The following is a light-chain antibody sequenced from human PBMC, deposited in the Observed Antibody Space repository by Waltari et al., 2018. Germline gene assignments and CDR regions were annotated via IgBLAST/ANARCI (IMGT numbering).Light chain of an antibody. CDR2: EVS. Sequence: QSALTQSASVSGSPGQSITISCTGTGSDVGGYNYVSWYQQHPGKAPKLMIYEVSNRPSGVSNRFSGSKSGNTASLTISGLQAEDEADYYCSSYTSSSTLVVFGGGTKLTVL. V-gene: IGLV2-14*01. J-gene: IGLJ2*01. CDR3: SSYTSSSTLVV. CDR1: GSDVGGYNY.